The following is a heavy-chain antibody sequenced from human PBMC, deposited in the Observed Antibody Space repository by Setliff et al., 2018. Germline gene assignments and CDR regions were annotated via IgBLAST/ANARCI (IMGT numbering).Heavy chain of an antibody. CDR1: GYTSLNYG. Sequence: ASVKVSCKASGYTSLNYGITWVRQAPGQGLEWLGWISTYNINTNYAQKLQDRVTMTTDTSTSTAYMELRSLRSDDTAVYYCARRNFYYDSSGFALYYYYMDVWGKGTTVTVSS. J-gene: IGHJ6*03. D-gene: IGHD3-22*01. CDR2: ISTYNINT. V-gene: IGHV1-18*01. CDR3: ARRNFYYDSSGFALYYYYMDV.